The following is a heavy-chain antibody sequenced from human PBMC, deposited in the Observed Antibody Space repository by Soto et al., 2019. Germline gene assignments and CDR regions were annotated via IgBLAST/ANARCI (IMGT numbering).Heavy chain of an antibody. CDR3: ARIHWTQSSLDY. CDR2: VTHTGTA. CDR1: GGSIDSGAYS. V-gene: IGHV4-30-2*01. J-gene: IGHJ4*02. D-gene: IGHD6-19*01. Sequence: SETLSLTCAVSGGSIDSGAYSLSWIRQPPGKGLEWIGYVTHTGTAYSIPSLNGRLTLSVDSSQTQFSLKLTSVTAADSAVYYCARIHWTQSSLDYWGRGILVTVSS.